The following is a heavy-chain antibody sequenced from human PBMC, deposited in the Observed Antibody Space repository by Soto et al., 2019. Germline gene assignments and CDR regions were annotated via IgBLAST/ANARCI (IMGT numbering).Heavy chain of an antibody. J-gene: IGHJ6*03. CDR3: AKGTKNRREEYYFYYYMDV. D-gene: IGHD1-26*01. V-gene: IGHV3-23*01. Sequence: PGGSLRLSCAASGFTFSSYGMHWVRQAPGKGLEWVSILSSGGDDTYYADSVKGRFTISRDNPKNTVYLQMNSLSAEDTAVYYCAKGTKNRREEYYFYYYMDVWGKGTTVTVSS. CDR2: LSSGGDDT. CDR1: GFTFSSYG.